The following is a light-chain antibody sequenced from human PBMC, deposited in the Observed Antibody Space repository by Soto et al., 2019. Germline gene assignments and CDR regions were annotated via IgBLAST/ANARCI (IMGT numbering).Light chain of an antibody. J-gene: IGKJ1*01. CDR1: QGLAYSDGNTY. CDR2: KVS. Sequence: DVVLTQSPLSLPVTLGQPASISCRSSQGLAYSDGNTYLSWFFQRPGQSPRRLISKVSKRDSGVPHRVSGNWASSYFTLNSSRVEAEDVGVYYCMHCIPWPRTCGHGTKLEIK. CDR3: MHCIPWPRT. V-gene: IGKV2-30*01.